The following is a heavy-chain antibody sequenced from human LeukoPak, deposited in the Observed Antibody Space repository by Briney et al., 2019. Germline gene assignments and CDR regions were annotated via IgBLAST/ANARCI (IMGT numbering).Heavy chain of an antibody. CDR1: GVSSRGFN. Sequence: SETLSLTSAVYGVSSRGFNWGWSRQRPGKGLERRGEINHSGSTNYTPPLKRRVTISVDTSKQQFSLRLSSVTGADTAVYCCARGILGPDTAMVKGDYWGQGTLVTVSS. D-gene: IGHD5-18*01. J-gene: IGHJ4*02. CDR2: INHSGST. CDR3: ARGILGPDTAMVKGDY. V-gene: IGHV4-34*01.